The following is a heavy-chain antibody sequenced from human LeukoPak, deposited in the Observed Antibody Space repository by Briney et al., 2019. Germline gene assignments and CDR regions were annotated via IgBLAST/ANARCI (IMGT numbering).Heavy chain of an antibody. V-gene: IGHV4-4*09. Sequence: SETLSLTCTVSGGSISGLYWSWIRQPPGKGLEWIAYIYTSGRTNYNPSLKRRVTISVDTSKNQFSLKLSSVTASDTAVHYCARNRADEWQDYYYYYFDVWGKGTTVTVSS. CDR2: IYTSGRT. D-gene: IGHD3-3*01. CDR3: ARNRADEWQDYYYYYFDV. CDR1: GGSISGLY. J-gene: IGHJ6*03.